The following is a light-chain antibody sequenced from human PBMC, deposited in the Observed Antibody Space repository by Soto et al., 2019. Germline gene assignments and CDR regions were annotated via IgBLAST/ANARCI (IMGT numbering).Light chain of an antibody. V-gene: IGLV2-14*01. CDR3: SSYTSISTVV. Sequence: QSALTQPASVSGSPGQSITISCTGTSSDVGDYKYVSWYQQHPDKAPKLMIYDVTTRPSRVSNRFSGSKSGNTASLTISGLQAEDEADYYCSSYTSISTVVFGGGTKLTVL. J-gene: IGLJ2*01. CDR1: SSDVGDYKY. CDR2: DVT.